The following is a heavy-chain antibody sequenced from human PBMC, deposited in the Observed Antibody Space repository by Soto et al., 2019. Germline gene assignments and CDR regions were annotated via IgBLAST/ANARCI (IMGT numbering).Heavy chain of an antibody. Sequence: SETLSLTCTVSGGSISSSSYYWGWIRQPPGKGLEWIGSIYYSGSTYYNPSLKSRVTISVDTSKNQFSLKLSSVTAADTAVYYCARRLWFGESPYNWFDPWGQGTLVTVSS. J-gene: IGHJ5*02. CDR2: IYYSGST. CDR3: ARRLWFGESPYNWFDP. D-gene: IGHD3-10*01. V-gene: IGHV4-39*01. CDR1: GGSISSSSYY.